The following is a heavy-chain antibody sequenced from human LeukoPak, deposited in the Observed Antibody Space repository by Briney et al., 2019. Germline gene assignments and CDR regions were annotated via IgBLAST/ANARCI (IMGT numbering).Heavy chain of an antibody. V-gene: IGHV3-23*01. Sequence: PGGSLRLSCAASGFTFSSYAMSWVRQAPGKGLEWVSAISGSGGSTYYADSVKGRFTISRDNSKNTLYLQMNSLRAEDTAVYYCTKNLGREGYYFDYWGQGTLVTVSS. CDR3: TKNLGREGYYFDY. CDR1: GFTFSSYA. J-gene: IGHJ4*02. CDR2: ISGSGGST. D-gene: IGHD1-26*01.